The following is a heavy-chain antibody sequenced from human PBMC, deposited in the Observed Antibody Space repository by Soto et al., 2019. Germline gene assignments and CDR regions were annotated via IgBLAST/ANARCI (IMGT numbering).Heavy chain of an antibody. V-gene: IGHV4-30-2*01. CDR1: GASIRRGDYA. CDR2: IYDSGTS. J-gene: IGHJ4*02. D-gene: IGHD3-10*01. Sequence: PXESLSVPSAVSGASIRRGDYAWSWIRQPPGKVLECIGYIYDSGTSYYSPSLESRVSLLVDRSKNQFSLRLTSVTAADTAVYYCARGDRITVASHPFPYFDDWGQGILVTVSS. CDR3: ARGDRITVASHPFPYFDD.